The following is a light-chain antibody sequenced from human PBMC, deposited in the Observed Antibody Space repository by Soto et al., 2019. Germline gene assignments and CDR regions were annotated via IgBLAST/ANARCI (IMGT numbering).Light chain of an antibody. Sequence: EIVLTQSPGTLSLSPGEGATLSCRASQSVSSSYLACYQQKPGQAPRLLMYGASSGATGIPDRFSGSGSGTDFTLSISRLEPEDFAVYYCQQYGSSLITFGQGTRLEI. CDR1: QSVSSSY. J-gene: IGKJ5*01. V-gene: IGKV3-20*01. CDR2: GAS. CDR3: QQYGSSLIT.